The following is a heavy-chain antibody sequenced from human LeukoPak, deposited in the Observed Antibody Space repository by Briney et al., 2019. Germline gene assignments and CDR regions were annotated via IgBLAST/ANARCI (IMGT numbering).Heavy chain of an antibody. V-gene: IGHV4-61*01. CDR3: ARAPGSSGYPFDY. CDR1: GYSISSGYY. CDR2: IYYSGST. J-gene: IGHJ4*02. Sequence: PSETLSLTCTVSGYSISSGYYWGWIRQPPGKGLEWIGYIYYSGSTNYNPSLKSRVTISVDTSKNQFSLKLSSVTAADTAVYYCARAPGSSGYPFDYWGQGTLVTVSS. D-gene: IGHD3-22*01.